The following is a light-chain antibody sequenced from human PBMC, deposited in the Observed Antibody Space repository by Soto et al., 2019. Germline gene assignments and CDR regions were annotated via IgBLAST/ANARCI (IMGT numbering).Light chain of an antibody. CDR3: LQHNSHPWT. J-gene: IGKJ1*01. Sequence: DIQMTQSPSSLSASVGDRVTITCRASQGIRNDLDWYQQKPGRAPKRLIYAASSLQSGVPSRFSGSGSGTEFTLTISSLQPEDFATYYCLQHNSHPWTFGQGSKVDTK. V-gene: IGKV1-17*01. CDR2: AAS. CDR1: QGIRND.